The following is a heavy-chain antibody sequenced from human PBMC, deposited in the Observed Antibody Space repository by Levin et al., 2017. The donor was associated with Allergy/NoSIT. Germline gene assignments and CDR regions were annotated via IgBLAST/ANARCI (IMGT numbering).Heavy chain of an antibody. J-gene: IGHJ4*02. V-gene: IGHV3-23*01. CDR2: ISGSRSST. D-gene: IGHD1-26*01. CDR3: AKGVQWELPLEY. Sequence: GESLKISCAASGFTFSNYAMTWVRQAPGKGLEWVSAISGSRSSTYYADSVKGRFTISRDNSKNTLYLQMNSLRAEDTAVYYCAKGVQWELPLEYWGQGTLVTVSS. CDR1: GFTFSNYA.